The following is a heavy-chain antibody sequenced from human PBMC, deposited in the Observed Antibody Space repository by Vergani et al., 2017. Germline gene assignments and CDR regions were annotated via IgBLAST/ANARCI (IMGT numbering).Heavy chain of an antibody. J-gene: IGHJ3*02. CDR1: GYSFTSYW. V-gene: IGHV5-51*01. Sequence: EVQLVQSGAEVKKPGESLKISCKGSGYSFTSYWIGWVRQMPGKGLEWMGIIYPGDSDTRYSPSFQGQVTISAAKSISTAYLQWSSLKASDTAMYYCARQAPRSWYEGSDAFDIWGQGTMVTVSS. CDR3: ARQAPRSWYEGSDAFDI. D-gene: IGHD6-13*01. CDR2: IYPGDSDT.